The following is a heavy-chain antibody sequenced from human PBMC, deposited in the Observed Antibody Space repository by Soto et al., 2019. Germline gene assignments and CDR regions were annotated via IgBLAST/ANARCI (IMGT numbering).Heavy chain of an antibody. D-gene: IGHD6-19*01. Sequence: GESLKISCAASGFTFSSYSMNWVRQAPGKGLEWVSSISSSSSYIYYADSVKGRFTISRDNAKNSLYLQMNSLRAEDTAVYYCARDQIAVAGTVYYWGQGTLVTVSS. CDR3: ARDQIAVAGTVYY. V-gene: IGHV3-21*01. J-gene: IGHJ4*02. CDR1: GFTFSSYS. CDR2: ISSSSSYI.